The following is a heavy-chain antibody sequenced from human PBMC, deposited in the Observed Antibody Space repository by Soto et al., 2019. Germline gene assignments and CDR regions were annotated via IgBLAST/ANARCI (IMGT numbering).Heavy chain of an antibody. V-gene: IGHV4-34*01. J-gene: IGHJ3*02. Sequence: QVQLQQWGAGLLKPSETLSLTCAVYGGSFSGYYWSWIRQPPGKGLEWIGEINHSGSTNYNPSLKSQVTISVDTSKNQFSLKLSSVTAADTAVYYCARGLDRITIFGVVIIPDAFDIWGQGTMVTVSS. CDR1: GGSFSGYY. CDR3: ARGLDRITIFGVVIIPDAFDI. CDR2: INHSGST. D-gene: IGHD3-3*01.